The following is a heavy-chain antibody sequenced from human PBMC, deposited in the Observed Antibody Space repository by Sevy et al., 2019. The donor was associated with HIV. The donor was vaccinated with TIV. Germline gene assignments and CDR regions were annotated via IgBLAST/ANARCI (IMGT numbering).Heavy chain of an antibody. Sequence: SQTLSLTCAISGDSVSTNSAVWNWIRQSPSRGLEWLGRTYYRSKWYNDYSVSLKGRLTITPATSKNQFSLHLKSVTADDTAVYFCARAGATIFGIVTMSFDVWGQGTLVTVSS. CDR2: TYYRSKWYN. CDR1: GDSVSTNSAV. D-gene: IGHD3-3*01. J-gene: IGHJ4*02. V-gene: IGHV6-1*01. CDR3: ARAGATIFGIVTMSFDV.